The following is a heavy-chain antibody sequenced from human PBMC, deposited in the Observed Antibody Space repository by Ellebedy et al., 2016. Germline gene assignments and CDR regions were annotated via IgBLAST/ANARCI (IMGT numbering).Heavy chain of an antibody. Sequence: GGSLRLSCAASGFTFGSYAMSWVRQAPGKGLEWVSSISASGGSTHYADSVKGRFTISRDNAKNSLYLQMNSLRDEDTAVYYCARVWTVHYWFDPWGQGTLVTVSS. D-gene: IGHD3/OR15-3a*01. J-gene: IGHJ5*02. CDR3: ARVWTVHYWFDP. CDR1: GFTFGSYA. V-gene: IGHV3-23*01. CDR2: ISASGGST.